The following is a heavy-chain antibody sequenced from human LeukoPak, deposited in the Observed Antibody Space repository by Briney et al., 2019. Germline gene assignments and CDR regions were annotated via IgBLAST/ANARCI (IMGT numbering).Heavy chain of an antibody. D-gene: IGHD2-2*02. J-gene: IGHJ3*01. CDR1: GFTFSDYY. CDR3: ARDCSSSTCYSPGAFDF. V-gene: IGHV3-11*04. CDR2: ISGSGSYI. Sequence: GGSLRLSCAASGFTFSDYYMSWIRQAPGKGLEWVSAISGSGSYIYYADSVKGRFTISRDTAKNSVYLQMNSLRAEDTAIYYCARDCSSSTCYSPGAFDFWGQGTMVTVSS.